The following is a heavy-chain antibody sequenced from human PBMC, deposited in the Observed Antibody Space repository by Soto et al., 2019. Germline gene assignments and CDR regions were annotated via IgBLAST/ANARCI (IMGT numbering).Heavy chain of an antibody. V-gene: IGHV4-39*01. Sequence: QLQLQESGPGLVKPSETLSLTCTVSGGSISSSSYYWGWIRQPPGKGLEWIGSIYYSGSTYYNPSLKSRVTISVDTSKNQFSLKLSSVTAADTAVYYCARHKGGVGLLWFGELLSGLYYFDYWGQGTLVTVSS. CDR3: ARHKGGVGLLWFGELLSGLYYFDY. D-gene: IGHD3-10*01. CDR1: GGSISSSSYY. J-gene: IGHJ4*02. CDR2: IYYSGST.